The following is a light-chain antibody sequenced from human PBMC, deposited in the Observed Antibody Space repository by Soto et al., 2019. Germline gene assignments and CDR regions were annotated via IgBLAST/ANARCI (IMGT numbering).Light chain of an antibody. J-gene: IGKJ1*01. CDR1: QNISNY. V-gene: IGKV3-20*01. Sequence: IVLIQSPATLSVSPGERATLSCRASQNISNYLIWYQQKPGQAPRLLMYGASIRAAGVPDRFSGSGSGTEFTLTISRLEPEDFTVYYCHHYETFGQGTKVDVK. CDR3: HHYET. CDR2: GAS.